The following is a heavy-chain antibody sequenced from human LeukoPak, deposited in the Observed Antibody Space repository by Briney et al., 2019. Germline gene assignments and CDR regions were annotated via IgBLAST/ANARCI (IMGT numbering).Heavy chain of an antibody. CDR2: INHSGST. D-gene: IGHD6-13*01. CDR3: ARGQPQQLALDY. V-gene: IGHV4-34*01. CDR1: GGSFSGYY. J-gene: IGHJ4*02. Sequence: PSETLSLTCAVYGGSFSGYYWSWIRQPPGKGLEWIGEINHSGSTNYNPSLKSRVTISVDTSKNQFSLKLSSATAADTAVYYCARGQPQQLALDYWGQGTLVTVSS.